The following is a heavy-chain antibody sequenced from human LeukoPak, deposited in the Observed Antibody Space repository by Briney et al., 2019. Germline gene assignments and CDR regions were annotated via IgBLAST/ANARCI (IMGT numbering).Heavy chain of an antibody. V-gene: IGHV3-7*01. D-gene: IGHD3-10*01. CDR2: IKQDGSEK. CDR1: GFRFSTYW. CDR3: ARQDARVRGVIMGIYYYYYVDV. Sequence: GGSLRLSCAASGFRFSTYWMSWVRQAPGKGLEWVANIKQDGSEKYYVDSVKGRFTISRDNAKNSLYLQMNSLRAEDTAVYYCARQDARVRGVIMGIYYYYYVDVWGKGTTVTIPS. J-gene: IGHJ6*03.